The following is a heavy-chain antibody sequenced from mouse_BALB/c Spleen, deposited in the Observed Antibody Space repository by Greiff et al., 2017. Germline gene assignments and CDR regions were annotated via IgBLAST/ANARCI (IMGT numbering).Heavy chain of an antibody. V-gene: IGHV1-37*01. D-gene: IGHD2-12*01. CDR2: INPYNGDT. CDR1: GYSFTGYF. CDR3: GRGDALRHVPYYAMDD. J-gene: IGHJ4*01. Sequence: EVQLLQSGPELVKPGASVKISCKASGYSFTGYFMNWVKQSPGKSLEWIGRINPYNGDTFYNQKFKGKATLTVDKSSSTAYMELLSLTSEDSAVYYCGRGDALRHVPYYAMDDWGQGTSVTVSS.